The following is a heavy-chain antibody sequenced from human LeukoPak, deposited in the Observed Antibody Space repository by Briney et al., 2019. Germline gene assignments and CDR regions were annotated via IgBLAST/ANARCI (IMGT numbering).Heavy chain of an antibody. V-gene: IGHV3-23*01. J-gene: IGHJ4*02. CDR2: VSGSGAST. D-gene: IGHD3-22*01. CDR3: AKGKDTYNYDSSGYYFGEY. Sequence: GGSLRLSCAASGFTFSNYAMSWVRQAPGKGLEWVSAVSGSGASTFYADSVKGRFTISRDNSKNTLYLQMNSLRAEDTALYYCAKGKDTYNYDSSGYYFGEYWGQGTLVTVST. CDR1: GFTFSNYA.